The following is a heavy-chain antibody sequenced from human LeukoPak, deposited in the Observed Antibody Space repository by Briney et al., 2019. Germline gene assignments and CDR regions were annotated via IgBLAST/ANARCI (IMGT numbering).Heavy chain of an antibody. CDR2: ISAHNGNT. J-gene: IGHJ4*02. D-gene: IGHD2-2*01. CDR3: ARDGGYCSSTSCRRFDY. V-gene: IGHV1-18*01. CDR1: GYTFTSYG. Sequence: ASVKVSCKASGYTFTSYGISWVRQAPGQGLEWMGWISAHNGNTNYAQKLQGRVTMTTDTSTSTAYMELRSLRSDDTAVYYCARDGGYCSSTSCRRFDYWGQGTLVTVSS.